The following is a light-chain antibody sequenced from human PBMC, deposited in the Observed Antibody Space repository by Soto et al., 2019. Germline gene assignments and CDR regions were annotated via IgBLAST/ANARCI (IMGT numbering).Light chain of an antibody. Sequence: DIQMTQSPSSLSASVGDRVTITCRASQSISSFLNWYQQKPGKAPKLLIFAASSLQSGVPPRFSGSGSGTDFTLTISSLQPEDFATYYCQQSYTTPTTFGQGTKLDIK. CDR3: QQSYTTPTT. J-gene: IGKJ2*01. V-gene: IGKV1-39*01. CDR1: QSISSF. CDR2: AAS.